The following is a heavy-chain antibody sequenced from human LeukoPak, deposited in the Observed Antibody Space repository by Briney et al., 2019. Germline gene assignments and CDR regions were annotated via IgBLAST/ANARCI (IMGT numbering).Heavy chain of an antibody. CDR3: ARDRAYYDSSGYYYVGTLDY. Sequence: PGGSLRLSCAASGFTFSSYAMHWVRQAPGKGLEWVAVISYDGSNKYYADSVKGRFTISRDNSKNTLYLQMNSLRAEDTAVYYCARDRAYYDSSGYYYVGTLDYWGQGTLVTVSS. CDR2: ISYDGSNK. D-gene: IGHD3-22*01. J-gene: IGHJ4*02. V-gene: IGHV3-30*04. CDR1: GFTFSSYA.